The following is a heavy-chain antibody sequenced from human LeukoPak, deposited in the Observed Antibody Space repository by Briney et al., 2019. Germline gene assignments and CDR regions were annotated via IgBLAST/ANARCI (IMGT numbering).Heavy chain of an antibody. CDR1: AFTFSSYW. D-gene: IGHD4-23*01. J-gene: IGHJ4*02. CDR2: IKEGGSEI. Sequence: GGSLRLSCEASAFTFSSYWMSWVSQAPGKGVERVANIKEGGSEINYVDSVKGRFTISRDNAKNSLFLQMNSLRVEDTAVYYCARDRGYSSFDYWGQGTLVTVSS. V-gene: IGHV3-7*01. CDR3: ARDRGYSSFDY.